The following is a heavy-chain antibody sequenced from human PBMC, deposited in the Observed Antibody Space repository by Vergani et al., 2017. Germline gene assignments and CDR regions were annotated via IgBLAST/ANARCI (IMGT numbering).Heavy chain of an antibody. CDR3: ARTLWTSWSEDKGGYYYYYMDV. CDR2: IYYSGST. J-gene: IGHJ6*03. V-gene: IGHV4-34*11. CDR1: GGSFSGYY. D-gene: IGHD3-3*01. Sequence: QVQLQQWGAGLLKPSETLSLTCAVYGGSFSGYYWSWIRQPPGKGLEWIGYIYYSGSTNYNPSLKSRVTISVDTSKNQFSLKLSSVTAADTAVYYCARTLWTSWSEDKGGYYYYYMDVWGKGTTVTVSS.